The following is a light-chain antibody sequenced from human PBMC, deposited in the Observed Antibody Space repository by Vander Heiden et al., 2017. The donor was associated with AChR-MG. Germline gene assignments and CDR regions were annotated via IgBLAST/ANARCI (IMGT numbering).Light chain of an antibody. CDR3: QSYDSSLTGSGV. J-gene: IGLJ1*01. CDR1: SSNVGGCSD. CDR2: GDS. V-gene: IGLV1-40*01. Sequence: QSVLAQPPSASGAPGQRVTISRTGSSSNVGGCSDVHWYSERPGSAPKLLIYGDSSRPAGVPDRFSCSKSGTSASLAITGLQAEDEADYYCQSYDSSLTGSGVFGTGTRVTVL.